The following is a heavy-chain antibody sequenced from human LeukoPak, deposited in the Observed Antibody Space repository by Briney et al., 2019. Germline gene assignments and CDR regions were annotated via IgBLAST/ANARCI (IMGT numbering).Heavy chain of an antibody. CDR1: GFTFRDYY. Sequence: GGSLRLSCAASGFTFRDYYMSWIRQAPGKGLEWVSYISSSGSTIYYADSVKGRFTISRDNAKNSLYLQMNSLRAEDTAVYYCARVSMGYSYGYWYYYYYMDVWGKGTTVTVSS. D-gene: IGHD5-18*01. V-gene: IGHV3-11*01. CDR3: ARVSMGYSYGYWYYYYYMDV. J-gene: IGHJ6*03. CDR2: ISSSGSTI.